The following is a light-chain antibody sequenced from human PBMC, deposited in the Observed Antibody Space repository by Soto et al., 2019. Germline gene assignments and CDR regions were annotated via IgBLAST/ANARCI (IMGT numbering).Light chain of an antibody. CDR3: QQRSNWPRGT. V-gene: IGKV3-11*01. CDR2: DAS. J-gene: IGKJ1*01. CDR1: QSVSSY. Sequence: EIVLTQSPGTRSLSPGERATLSCRASQSVSSYLAWYQQKPCQAPRLLIYDASNRATGIPARFSGSGSGTDFTLTISSLEPEDFAVYYCQQRSNWPRGTFGQGTKLDIK.